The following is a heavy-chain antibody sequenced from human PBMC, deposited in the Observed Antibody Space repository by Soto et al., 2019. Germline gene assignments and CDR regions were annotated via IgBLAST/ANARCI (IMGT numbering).Heavy chain of an antibody. J-gene: IGHJ4*02. V-gene: IGHV1-3*01. Sequence: ASVKVSCKASGYTFTSYDMHWVRQAPGQRLEWMGWINAGNGITKYSQKFQGRVTITRDTSASTAYMELSSLRSEDTAVYYCARDLYHGSLDYWGQGTLVTVSS. CDR1: GYTFTSYD. CDR3: ARDLYHGSLDY. CDR2: INAGNGIT. D-gene: IGHD3-10*01.